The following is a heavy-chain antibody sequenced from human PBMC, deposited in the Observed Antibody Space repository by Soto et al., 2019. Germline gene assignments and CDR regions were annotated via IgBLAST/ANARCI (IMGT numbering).Heavy chain of an antibody. CDR3: ARGVRISGSYYFDYYYYYGMDV. V-gene: IGHV4-34*01. D-gene: IGHD1-26*01. Sequence: SQTLSLTCAVYGGSFSGLYWSRIRQPPGKGLEWIGEINHSGSTNYNPSLKSRVTISVDTSKNQFSLKLSSVTAADTAVYYCARGVRISGSYYFDYYYYYGMDVWGQGTTVTVSS. J-gene: IGHJ6*02. CDR2: INHSGST. CDR1: GGSFSGLY.